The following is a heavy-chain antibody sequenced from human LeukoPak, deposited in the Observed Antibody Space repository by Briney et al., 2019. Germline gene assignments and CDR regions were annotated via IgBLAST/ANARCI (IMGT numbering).Heavy chain of an antibody. J-gene: IGHJ6*03. Sequence: GGSLRLSCAASGFTFSSYSINWVRQAPGKGLEWVSSISSTSSYIYYADSVKGRFTISRDNTKNSLYLQMNSLRAEDTAVYYCARVVGYYYYMDVWGNGTTVTVSS. V-gene: IGHV3-21*01. CDR3: ARVVGYYYYMDV. CDR1: GFTFSSYS. D-gene: IGHD1-26*01. CDR2: ISSTSSYI.